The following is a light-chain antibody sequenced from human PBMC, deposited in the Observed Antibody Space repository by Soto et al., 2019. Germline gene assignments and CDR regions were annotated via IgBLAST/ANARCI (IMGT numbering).Light chain of an antibody. J-gene: IGKJ5*01. CDR2: DAS. CDR1: QSVRRY. Sequence: EIVLTQSPATLSLSPGERATLSCRASQSVRRYLAWYQQKPGQAPRLLIYDASNRATGIPARFSGSGSGTDFTLTISSLEPEDFAVYYCQQRSNWPSITFGQGTRLEI. V-gene: IGKV3-11*01. CDR3: QQRSNWPSIT.